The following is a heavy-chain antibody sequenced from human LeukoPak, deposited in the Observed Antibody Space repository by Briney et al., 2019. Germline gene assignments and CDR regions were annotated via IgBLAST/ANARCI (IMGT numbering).Heavy chain of an antibody. J-gene: IGHJ5*02. CDR1: GGSTSSGDYY. CDR3: ARDYDFYWFDP. Sequence: PSETLSLTCTVSGGSTSSGDYYWSWIRQPPGKGLEWIGYIYYSGSTYYNPSLKSRVTISVDTSKNQFSLKLSSVTAADTAVYYCARDYDFYWFDPWGQGTLVTVSS. CDR2: IYYSGST. V-gene: IGHV4-30-4*08. D-gene: IGHD3-3*01.